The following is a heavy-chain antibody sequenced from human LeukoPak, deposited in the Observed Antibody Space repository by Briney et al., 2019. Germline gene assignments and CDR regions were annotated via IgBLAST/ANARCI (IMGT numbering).Heavy chain of an antibody. CDR3: TTQPIAETYYYYGMDV. CDR2: IWYDGSNK. Sequence: GGSLRLSCAASGFTFSSYGMHWVRQAPGKGLEWVAVIWYDGSNKYYADSVKGRFTISRDNSKNTLYLQMNSLRAEDTAVYYCTTQPIAETYYYYGMDVWGQGTTVTVSS. V-gene: IGHV3-33*01. CDR1: GFTFSSYG. D-gene: IGHD6-13*01. J-gene: IGHJ6*02.